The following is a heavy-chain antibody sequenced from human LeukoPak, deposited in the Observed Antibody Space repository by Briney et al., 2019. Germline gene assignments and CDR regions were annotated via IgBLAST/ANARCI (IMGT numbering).Heavy chain of an antibody. CDR1: GFTLSDHY. CDR3: ATHSFDY. CDR2: ISDDGTKQ. V-gene: IGHV3-30*03. J-gene: IGHJ4*02. Sequence: GGSLRLSCAASGFTLSDHYMDWVRQAPGKGLEWVATISDDGTKQFYADAVKGRFTISRDNTKNTLYLQMSSLRTEDTAMYYCATHSFDYWGQGTLVTVSS.